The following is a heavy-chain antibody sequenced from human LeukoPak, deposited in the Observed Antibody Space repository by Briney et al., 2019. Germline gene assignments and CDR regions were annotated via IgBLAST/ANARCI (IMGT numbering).Heavy chain of an antibody. CDR2: IYHSGST. CDR3: ASLAVPGGS. Sequence: SETLSLTCAVSGGSISSGGYSWSWIRQPPGKGLEWIGYIYHSGSTNYNPSLTSRVTISVDTSKNQFSLKMSSVTAADTAVYYCASLAVPGGSWGQGTLVTVSS. J-gene: IGHJ5*02. V-gene: IGHV4-30-2*02. CDR1: GGSISSGGYS. D-gene: IGHD6-19*01.